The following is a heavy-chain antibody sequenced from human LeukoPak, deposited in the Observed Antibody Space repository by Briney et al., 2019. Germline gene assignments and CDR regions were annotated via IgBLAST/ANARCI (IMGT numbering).Heavy chain of an antibody. CDR1: GGSISSSSHY. D-gene: IGHD3-3*01. CDR3: ARLSYYDFWSGSIPYYYYYYMDV. J-gene: IGHJ6*03. Sequence: SETLSLTCTVSGGSISSSSHYWGWIRQPPGKGLEWIGSIYYSGSTYYNPSLKSRVTISVDTSKNQFSLKLSSVTAADTAVYYCARLSYYDFWSGSIPYYYYYYMDVWGKGTTVTVSS. V-gene: IGHV4-39*01. CDR2: IYYSGST.